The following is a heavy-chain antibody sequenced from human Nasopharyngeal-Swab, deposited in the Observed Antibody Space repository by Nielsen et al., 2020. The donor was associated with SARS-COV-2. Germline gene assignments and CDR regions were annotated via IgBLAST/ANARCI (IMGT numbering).Heavy chain of an antibody. CDR2: ISGSGGST. CDR1: GFTFSSYA. V-gene: IGHV3-23*01. D-gene: IGHD1-26*01. Sequence: GGFLRLSCAASGFTFSSYAMSWVRQAPGKGLEWVSAISGSGGSTYYADSVKGRFTISRDNSKNTLYLQMNSLRAEDTAVYYCAKVSWKWELLRWYFDYWGQGTLVTVSS. J-gene: IGHJ4*02. CDR3: AKVSWKWELLRWYFDY.